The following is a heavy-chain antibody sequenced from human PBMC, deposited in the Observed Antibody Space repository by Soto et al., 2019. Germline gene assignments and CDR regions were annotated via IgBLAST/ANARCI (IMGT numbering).Heavy chain of an antibody. J-gene: IGHJ4*02. CDR3: ARVVYYDSSGYYRTFDY. Sequence: ASVKVSCKASGYTFTSYGISWVRQAPGQGLEWMGWISAYNGNTNYAQKLQGRVTMTTDTSTSTAYMELGSLRSDDTAVYYCARVVYYDSSGYYRTFDYWGQGTLVTSPQ. D-gene: IGHD3-22*01. V-gene: IGHV1-18*01. CDR1: GYTFTSYG. CDR2: ISAYNGNT.